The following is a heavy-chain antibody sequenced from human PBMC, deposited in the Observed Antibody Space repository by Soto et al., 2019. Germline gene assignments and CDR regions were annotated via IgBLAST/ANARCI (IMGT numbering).Heavy chain of an antibody. J-gene: IGHJ5*02. Sequence: QVHLVESGGGVVQPGRSLTISCVGSGFAFSTYGMHWVRQAPAKGLEWVALISYDGTDKYYADSVKGRFSISRDNSKQTQYLQMDSVRPEVTAVYYCATDFGAWSDSWGQGTLVNVSS. CDR2: ISYDGTDK. CDR3: ATDFGAWSDS. CDR1: GFAFSTYG. D-gene: IGHD6-19*01. V-gene: IGHV3-30*03.